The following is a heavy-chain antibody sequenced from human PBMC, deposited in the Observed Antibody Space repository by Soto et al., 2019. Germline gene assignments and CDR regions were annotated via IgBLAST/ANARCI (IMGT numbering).Heavy chain of an antibody. Sequence: PSETLSLTCTVSGGSISSHYLSWVRQAPGKGLEWIGHIYYRGSTSYNPSLRRRSTISVDTSNNQFSLKLNSVTTADTAVYYCARDGREASGMDVWGQGTKVTVSS. CDR1: GGSISSHY. D-gene: IGHD1-26*01. V-gene: IGHV4-59*11. J-gene: IGHJ6*02. CDR3: ARDGREASGMDV. CDR2: IYYRGST.